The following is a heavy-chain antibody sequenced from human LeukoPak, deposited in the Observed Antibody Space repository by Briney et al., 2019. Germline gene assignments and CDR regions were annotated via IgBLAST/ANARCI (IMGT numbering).Heavy chain of an antibody. V-gene: IGHV3-21*01. D-gene: IGHD4-17*01. CDR1: GFTFSSYS. CDR2: ISSSSSYI. CDR3: ARAVYGFDAFDI. Sequence: GGSLRLSCAASGFTFSSYSMDWVRQAPGKGLEWVSSISSSSSYIYYADSVKGRFTISRDNAKNSLYLQMNSLRAEDTAVYYCARAVYGFDAFDIWGQGTMVTVSS. J-gene: IGHJ3*02.